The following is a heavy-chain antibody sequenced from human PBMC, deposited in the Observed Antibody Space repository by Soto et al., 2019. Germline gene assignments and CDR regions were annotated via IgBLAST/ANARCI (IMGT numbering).Heavy chain of an antibody. V-gene: IGHV3-48*01. Sequence: EVHLVESGGGLVQPGGSLRLSCAASGFTFIRSDMNWVRQAPGKGLEWISSISSSGNAIFYAGSVKGRFTISRDNAKGSLYLQLNSLRVEDTAVYYGARAPLDDPPGYWGQGTLVTVSS. CDR1: GFTFIRSD. J-gene: IGHJ4*02. CDR2: ISSSGNAI. CDR3: ARAPLDDPPGY.